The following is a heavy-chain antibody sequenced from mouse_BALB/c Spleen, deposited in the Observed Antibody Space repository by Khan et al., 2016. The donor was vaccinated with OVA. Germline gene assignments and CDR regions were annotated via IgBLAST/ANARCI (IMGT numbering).Heavy chain of an antibody. D-gene: IGHD1-1*01. CDR1: GYTFINYW. Sequence: QVQLQQSGAELAKPGASVKMSCKASGYTFINYWILWVKQRTGQGLEWIGYINPSTGDTEYNQNFKDKATLTADKSSTTASMQLSSLSSEESAVYSGATRVLRWDFDYWGQGTTLTVSS. V-gene: IGHV1-7*01. CDR2: INPSTGDT. J-gene: IGHJ2*01. CDR3: ATRVLRWDFDY.